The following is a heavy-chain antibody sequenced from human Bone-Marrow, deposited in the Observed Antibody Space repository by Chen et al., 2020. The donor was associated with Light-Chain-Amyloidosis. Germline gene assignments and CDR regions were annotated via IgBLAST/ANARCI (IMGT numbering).Heavy chain of an antibody. V-gene: IGHV3-53*02. Sequence: EVQLVETGGGLIQPGGSLRLSCEASGFIVSDNYMTWVRQAPGKGLEWVSVIVSCGITYYADSRNTLYLQMNSLRAEDTAIYSASRPPLAPPPFLSFALLCQGTKVTVSS. CDR2: IVSCGIT. CDR3: SRPPLAPPPFLSFAL. J-gene: IGHJ3*01. D-gene: IGHD6-6*01. CDR1: GFIVSDNY.